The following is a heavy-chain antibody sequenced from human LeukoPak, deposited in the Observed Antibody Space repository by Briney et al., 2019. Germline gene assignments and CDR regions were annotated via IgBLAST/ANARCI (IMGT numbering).Heavy chain of an antibody. D-gene: IGHD6-19*01. CDR2: IRYDGSNK. Sequence: GGSLRLSCAASGFTFSNFGMHWVRQAPGKGLEWVAFIRYDGSNKYYADSVKGRFAISRDNSKNTLYLQMNSLSGEDTAVYYCAKGALAGTTFDCWGQGTLVTVSS. J-gene: IGHJ4*02. V-gene: IGHV3-30*02. CDR3: AKGALAGTTFDC. CDR1: GFTFSNFG.